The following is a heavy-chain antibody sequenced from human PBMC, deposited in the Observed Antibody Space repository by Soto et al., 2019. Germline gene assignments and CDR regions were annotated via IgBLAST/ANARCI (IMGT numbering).Heavy chain of an antibody. V-gene: IGHV4-4*02. J-gene: IGHJ6*03. CDR1: VASISSSHY. Sequence: SETLSLTCTFSVASISSSHYWTWVRETPGKGLEWIGEIYHTGNTNYNPSLKSRVTLSLDKSKNQFSLRLNSVTAADTAVFYCASYTMDDYYRCKNGWRKGPTVAVSS. D-gene: IGHD1-26*01. CDR2: IYHTGNT. CDR3: ASYTMDDYYRCKNG.